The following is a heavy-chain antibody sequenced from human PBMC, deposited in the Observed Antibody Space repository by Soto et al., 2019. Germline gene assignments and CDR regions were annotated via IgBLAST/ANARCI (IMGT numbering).Heavy chain of an antibody. V-gene: IGHV3-11*06. CDR1: GFTFSDYY. D-gene: IGHD5-18*01. CDR2: ISSSSSYT. CDR3: ARANTAMGSYHFDY. J-gene: IGHJ4*02. Sequence: QVQLVESGGGLVKPGGSLRLSCAASGFTFSDYYMSWIRQAPGKGLEWVSYISSSSSYTNYADSVKGRFTISRDNAKNSLYLQMNSLRAEDTAVYYCARANTAMGSYHFDYWGQGTLVTVSS.